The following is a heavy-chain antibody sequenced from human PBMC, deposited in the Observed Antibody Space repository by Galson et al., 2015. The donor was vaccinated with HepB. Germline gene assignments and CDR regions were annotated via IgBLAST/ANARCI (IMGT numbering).Heavy chain of an antibody. Sequence: SVKVSCKASGGTFSSYAISWVRQAPGQGLEWMGGIIPIFGTANYAQKFQGRVTITADESTSTAYMELSSLRSEDTAVYYCARDGLHRMTTVPTYYYYYMDVWGKGTTVTVSS. CDR3: ARDGLHRMTTVPTYYYYYMDV. CDR1: GGTFSSYA. V-gene: IGHV1-69*13. D-gene: IGHD4-11*01. J-gene: IGHJ6*03. CDR2: IIPIFGTA.